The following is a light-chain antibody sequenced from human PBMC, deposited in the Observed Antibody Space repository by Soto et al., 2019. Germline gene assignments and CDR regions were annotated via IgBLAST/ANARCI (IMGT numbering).Light chain of an antibody. CDR3: CSYGGRYFYV. J-gene: IGLJ1*01. CDR1: SSDVGGYNY. CDR2: DVS. Sequence: QSALTQPRSVSGSPGQSVTISCTGTSSDVGGYNYVSWYQQHPGKVPKLMIYDVSKRPSGVPDRFSGSKSGNAASLTISGLQAEDEADYYLCSYGGRYFYVFGSGTKVTVL. V-gene: IGLV2-11*01.